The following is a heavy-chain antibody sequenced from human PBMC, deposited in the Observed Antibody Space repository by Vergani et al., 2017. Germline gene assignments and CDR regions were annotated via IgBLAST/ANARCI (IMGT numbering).Heavy chain of an antibody. CDR2: IWYDGSNK. CDR1: GFTFSSYA. J-gene: IGHJ3*02. CDR3: ARERELLGAFDI. Sequence: VQLLESGGGLVQPGGSLRLSCAASGFTFSSYAMSWVRQAPGKGLEWVAVIWYDGSNKYYADSVKGRFTISRDNSKNTLYLQMNSLRAEDTAVYYCARERELLGAFDIWGQGTMVTVSS. V-gene: IGHV3-33*08. D-gene: IGHD1-26*01.